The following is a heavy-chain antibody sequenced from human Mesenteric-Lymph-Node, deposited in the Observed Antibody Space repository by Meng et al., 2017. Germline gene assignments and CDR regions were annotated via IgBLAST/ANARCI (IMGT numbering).Heavy chain of an antibody. V-gene: IGHV3-48*03. D-gene: IGHD2-21*02. CDR3: AKDMSPARGVVTAMIDY. CDR1: GFTFSSYE. J-gene: IGHJ4*02. CDR2: ISESGSDI. Sequence: GESLKISCAASGFTFSSYEMSWVRQAPGKGLEWVSYISESGSDIYYADSVKGRFTISRDNAKNSVYLQMNSVRAEDTALYYCAKDMSPARGVVTAMIDYWGQGTLVTVSS.